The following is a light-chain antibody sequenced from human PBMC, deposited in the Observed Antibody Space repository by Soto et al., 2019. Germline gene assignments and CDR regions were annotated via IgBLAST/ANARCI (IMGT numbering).Light chain of an antibody. CDR3: LHDHNYPWT. Sequence: AIQMTQSPSSLSASVGDRVPITCRASQVIRNDLGWYQQKPGKAPKLLIYGASNLQSGVPSRFSGSGSGTDFTLTITSLQPEDFATYYCLHDHNYPWTFGQGTKVDIK. V-gene: IGKV1-6*01. CDR1: QVIRND. CDR2: GAS. J-gene: IGKJ1*01.